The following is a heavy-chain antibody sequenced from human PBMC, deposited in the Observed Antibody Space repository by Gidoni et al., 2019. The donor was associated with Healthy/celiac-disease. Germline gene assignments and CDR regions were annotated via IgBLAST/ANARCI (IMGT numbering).Heavy chain of an antibody. CDR2: ISSSSSTR. CDR1: GFTFSSYR. J-gene: IGHJ6*02. V-gene: IGHV3-48*01. D-gene: IGHD6-13*01. Sequence: EVQLVESGGGLVQPGGSLRLSCAASGFTFSSYRVNWVRQAPGKGLEWGSYISSSSSTRYDADSVKGRLTISRDNAKNSLYLQMNSLRAEDTAVYYCARDGGAAAGEPDYYYYGMDVWGQGTTVTVSS. CDR3: ARDGGAAAGEPDYYYYGMDV.